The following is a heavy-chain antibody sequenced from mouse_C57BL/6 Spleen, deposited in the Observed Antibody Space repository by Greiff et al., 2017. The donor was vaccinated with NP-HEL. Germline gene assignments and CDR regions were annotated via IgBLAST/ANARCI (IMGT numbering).Heavy chain of an antibody. CDR1: GYTFTSYW. J-gene: IGHJ2*01. CDR3: AREGYSNFDY. Sequence: QVQLQQPGAELVKPGASVKMSCKASGYTFTSYWITWVKQRLGQGLEWIGDIYPGSGSTNYNEKFKSKATLTVDTSSSTAYMQISSLTSEDSAVYYCAREGYSNFDYWGQGTTLTVSS. CDR2: IYPGSGST. D-gene: IGHD2-5*01. V-gene: IGHV1-55*01.